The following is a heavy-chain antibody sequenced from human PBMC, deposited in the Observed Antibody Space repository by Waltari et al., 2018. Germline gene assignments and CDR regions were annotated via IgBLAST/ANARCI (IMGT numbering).Heavy chain of an antibody. Sequence: QVQLQESGPGLVKPSGTLSLTCAVSGGSISSSNWWSWVRQPPGKGLEWIGEIYHSGSTNYNPSLKSRVTISVDKSKNQFSLKLSSVTAADTAVYYYARLIRGHSSGWYFDYWGQGTLVTVSS. CDR2: IYHSGST. CDR1: GGSISSSNW. CDR3: ARLIRGHSSGWYFDY. J-gene: IGHJ4*02. V-gene: IGHV4-4*02. D-gene: IGHD6-19*01.